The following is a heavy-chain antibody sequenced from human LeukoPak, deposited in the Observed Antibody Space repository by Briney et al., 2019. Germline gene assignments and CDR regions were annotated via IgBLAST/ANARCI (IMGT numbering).Heavy chain of an antibody. Sequence: GASVKVSCKVSGYTLTELSMYWVRQAPGKGLEWMGGSNPEDGETIYAQKFQGRVTMTEDTSTDTAYMELSSLRSEDTAMYYCVTDGRELWGHWGQGTLVTVSS. CDR3: VTDGRELWGH. J-gene: IGHJ4*02. D-gene: IGHD1-7*01. V-gene: IGHV1-24*01. CDR2: SNPEDGET. CDR1: GYTLTELS.